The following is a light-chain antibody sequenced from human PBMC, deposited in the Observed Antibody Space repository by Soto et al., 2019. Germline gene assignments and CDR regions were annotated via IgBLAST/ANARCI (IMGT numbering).Light chain of an antibody. Sequence: QSALTQPASVSGSPGQSITISCTGTSSDIGSYDLVSWYQQHPGTAPKLIIYEVTKRPSGVSTRFSGSKSGNTASLTISGLQAVDEADYYCCSFADFTYVFGTGTKQTVL. J-gene: IGLJ1*01. CDR1: SSDIGSYDL. CDR3: CSFADFTYV. V-gene: IGLV2-23*02. CDR2: EVT.